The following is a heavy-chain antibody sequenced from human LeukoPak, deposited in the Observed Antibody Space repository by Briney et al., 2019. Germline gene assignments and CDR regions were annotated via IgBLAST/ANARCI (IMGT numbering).Heavy chain of an antibody. CDR2: IYHSGST. CDR1: GGSISSSSYY. Sequence: SETLSLTCTVSGGSISSSSYYWGWIRQPPGKGLEWIGEIYHSGSTNYNPSLKSRVTISVDKSKNQFSLKLSSVTAADTAVYYCARGDVSGYLNAFDIWGQGTMVTVSS. CDR3: ARGDVSGYLNAFDI. J-gene: IGHJ3*02. D-gene: IGHD5-12*01. V-gene: IGHV4-39*07.